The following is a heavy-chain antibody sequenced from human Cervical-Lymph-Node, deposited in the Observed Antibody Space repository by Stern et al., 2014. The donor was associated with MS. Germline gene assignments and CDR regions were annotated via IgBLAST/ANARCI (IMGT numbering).Heavy chain of an antibody. V-gene: IGHV3-74*01. D-gene: IGHD2-21*02. J-gene: IGHJ5*02. Sequence: EVQLVESGGGLVQPGGSLRLSCAASGFTFSSYWMHWVRQAPGKGLVWVSRIKGRFTISRDNAKNTLYLQMNSLRAEDTAVYYCARDPSYCGGDCYANWFDPWGQGTLVTVSS. CDR1: GFTFSSYW. CDR3: ARDPSYCGGDCYANWFDP. CDR2: I.